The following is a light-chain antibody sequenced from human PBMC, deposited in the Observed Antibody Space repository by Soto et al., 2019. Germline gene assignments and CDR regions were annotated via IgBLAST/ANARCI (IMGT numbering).Light chain of an antibody. Sequence: DIQMTQSPSTLSESVGDRVTITCRASHSISYWLAWYQQKPGQAPKLLIYDASNLQSGVPSRFNGSGSGTDFTLTISSLQPEDFATYFCLQDFNYPWTFGRGTKVDIK. CDR3: LQDFNYPWT. V-gene: IGKV1-5*01. J-gene: IGKJ1*01. CDR2: DAS. CDR1: HSISYW.